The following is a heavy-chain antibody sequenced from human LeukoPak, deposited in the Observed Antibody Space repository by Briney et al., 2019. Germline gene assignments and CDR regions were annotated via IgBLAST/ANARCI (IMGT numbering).Heavy chain of an antibody. CDR1: GGTFSSYA. Sequence: SVKVSCKASGGTFSSYAISWVRQAPGQGLEWMGGIIPISGTANYAQKFQGRVTITADESTSTAYMELSSLRSEDTAVYYCARAYDSSGYSYYYYYYYMDVWGKGTTVTVSS. J-gene: IGHJ6*03. D-gene: IGHD3-22*01. CDR3: ARAYDSSGYSYYYYYYYMDV. V-gene: IGHV1-69*13. CDR2: IIPISGTA.